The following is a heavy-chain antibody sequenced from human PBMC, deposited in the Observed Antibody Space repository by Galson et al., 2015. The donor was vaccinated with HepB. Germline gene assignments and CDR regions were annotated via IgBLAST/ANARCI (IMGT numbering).Heavy chain of an antibody. V-gene: IGHV1-24*01. CDR2: FDPEDGET. Sequence: SVKVSCKVSGYTLTELSMHWVRQAPGKGFEWMGGFDPEDGETIYAQKFQGRVTMTEDTSTDTAYMELSSLRSEDTAVYYCATRANSSSWIAVSAFDIWGQGTMVTVSS. D-gene: IGHD6-13*01. CDR1: GYTLTELS. CDR3: ATRANSSSWIAVSAFDI. J-gene: IGHJ3*02.